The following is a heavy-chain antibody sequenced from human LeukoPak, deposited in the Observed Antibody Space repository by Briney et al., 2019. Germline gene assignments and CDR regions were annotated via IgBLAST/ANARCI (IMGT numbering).Heavy chain of an antibody. CDR1: GYTFTSYG. J-gene: IGHJ4*02. CDR3: ASGGSSYCGGDCYSTFDY. CDR2: ISAYNGNT. V-gene: IGHV1-18*01. D-gene: IGHD2-21*02. Sequence: GASVKVSCKASGYTFTSYGISWVRQAPVQGLEWMGWISAYNGNTNYAQKLQGRVTMTTDTSTSTAYMELRSLRSDDTAVYYCASGGSSYCGGDCYSTFDYWGQGTLVTVSS.